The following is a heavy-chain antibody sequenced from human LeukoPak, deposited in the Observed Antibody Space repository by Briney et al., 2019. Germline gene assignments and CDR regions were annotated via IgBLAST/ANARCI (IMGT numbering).Heavy chain of an antibody. V-gene: IGHV7-4-1*02. D-gene: IGHD6-13*01. CDR2: INTNTGNP. Sequence: ASVKVSCKASGYTFTSYAMNWVRQAPGQGLEWMGWINTNTGNPTYAQGFTGRFVFSLDTSVSTAYLQISGLKAEDTAVYYCARDRSASSWYQLSGYDAFDIWGQGTMVTVSS. J-gene: IGHJ3*02. CDR1: GYTFTSYA. CDR3: ARDRSASSWYQLSGYDAFDI.